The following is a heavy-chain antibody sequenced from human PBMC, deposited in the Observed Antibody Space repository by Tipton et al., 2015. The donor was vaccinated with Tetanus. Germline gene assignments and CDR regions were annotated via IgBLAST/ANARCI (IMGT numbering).Heavy chain of an antibody. D-gene: IGHD3-16*01. CDR2: INNGGNSV. Sequence: AASGFTFSSYEMSWVRQAPGKGLEWVSYINNGGNSVYYADSVKGRFTISRDNAKNSLSLHMNSLRAEDTAVYYCARDSYSYATLDYWGQGTLVTVSS. CDR1: GFTFSSYE. V-gene: IGHV3-48*03. CDR3: ARDSYSYATLDY. J-gene: IGHJ4*02.